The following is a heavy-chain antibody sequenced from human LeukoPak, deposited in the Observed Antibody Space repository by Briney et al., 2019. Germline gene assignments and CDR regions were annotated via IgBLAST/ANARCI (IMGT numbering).Heavy chain of an antibody. Sequence: GGSLRLSCAASGFTVSSYGMHWVRQAPGKGLEWVAVIWYDGSNKYYADSVKGRFTISRDNSKNTLYLQMNSLRAEGTAVYYCARDVVVVPAANWFDPWGQGTLVTVSS. CDR3: ARDVVVVPAANWFDP. J-gene: IGHJ5*02. D-gene: IGHD2-2*01. V-gene: IGHV3-33*01. CDR1: GFTVSSYG. CDR2: IWYDGSNK.